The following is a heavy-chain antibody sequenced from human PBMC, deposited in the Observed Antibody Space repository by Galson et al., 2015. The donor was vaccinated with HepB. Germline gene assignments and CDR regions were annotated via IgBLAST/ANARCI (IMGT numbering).Heavy chain of an antibody. CDR3: ARVRSTVQSVVVPASIDS. CDR1: GFTFSMFW. Sequence: SLRLSCAASGFTFSMFWMSWVRQAPGKGLEGVALISYDGSNKYYADSVKGRFTISRDNSRNTVYLQMDSLRAEDTAVYYCARVRSTVQSVVVPASIDSWGQGTLVTVSS. D-gene: IGHD2-2*01. J-gene: IGHJ5*01. CDR2: ISYDGSNK. V-gene: IGHV3-30-3*01.